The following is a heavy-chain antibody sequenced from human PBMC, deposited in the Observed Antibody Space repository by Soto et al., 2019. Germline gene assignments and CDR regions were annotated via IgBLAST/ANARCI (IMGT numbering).Heavy chain of an antibody. CDR3: AGSLWFGELLPFYYYYGMDV. CDR2: IYHSGST. CDR1: GGSISSSNW. J-gene: IGHJ6*02. V-gene: IGHV4-4*02. D-gene: IGHD3-10*01. Sequence: SETLSLTCAVSGGSISSSNWWSWVRQPPGKGLEWIGEIYHSGSTNYNPSLKSRVTISVDKSKNQFSLKLSSVTAADTAVYYCAGSLWFGELLPFYYYYGMDVWGQGTTVTVS.